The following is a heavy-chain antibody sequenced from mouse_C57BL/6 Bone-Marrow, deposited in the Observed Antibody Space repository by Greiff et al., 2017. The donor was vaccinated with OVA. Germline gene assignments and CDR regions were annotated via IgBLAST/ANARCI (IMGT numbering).Heavy chain of an antibody. J-gene: IGHJ1*03. V-gene: IGHV1-72*01. Sequence: VQLQESGAELVKPGASVKLSCKASGYTFTSYWMHWVKQRPGRGLEWIGRIGPNSGGTKYNEKFKSKATLTVDKPSSTAYMQLSSLTSEDSAVYYCAYYGSSYRYFDVWGTGTTVTVSS. D-gene: IGHD1-1*01. CDR2: IGPNSGGT. CDR1: GYTFTSYW. CDR3: AYYGSSYRYFDV.